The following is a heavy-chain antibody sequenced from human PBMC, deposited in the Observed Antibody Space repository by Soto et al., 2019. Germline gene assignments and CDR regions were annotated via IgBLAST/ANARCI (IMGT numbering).Heavy chain of an antibody. CDR2: ISGGGDRT. CDR3: ARKVLGSTSRPDWWYFDL. Sequence: EVQLLESGGGLVQPGGSLRLSCVGSGFTFINYAMKWVRQTPGKGLEWVSGISGGGDRTFDADSVKGRFTISRDNSKNTANLQMNSLRADDTAVYYCARKVLGSTSRPDWWYFDLWGRGTLVTVSS. J-gene: IGHJ2*01. CDR1: GFTFINYA. V-gene: IGHV3-23*01. D-gene: IGHD2-2*01.